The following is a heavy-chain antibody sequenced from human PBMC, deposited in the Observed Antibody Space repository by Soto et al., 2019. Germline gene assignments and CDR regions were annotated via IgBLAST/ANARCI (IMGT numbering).Heavy chain of an antibody. CDR1: GFSFTTYA. Sequence: GGSLILSCSASGFSFTTYAMHWVRQAPGKGLEYVSEISSNGDATYYTDSVRGRFTVSRDNSKNTLYLQMSSLRAEDTAVYYCVKDLLYNNYVEAFWGQGTLVTVSS. CDR3: VKDLLYNNYVEAF. J-gene: IGHJ4*02. CDR2: ISSNGDAT. D-gene: IGHD4-4*01. V-gene: IGHV3-64D*08.